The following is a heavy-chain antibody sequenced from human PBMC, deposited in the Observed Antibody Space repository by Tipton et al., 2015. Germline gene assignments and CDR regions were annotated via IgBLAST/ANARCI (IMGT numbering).Heavy chain of an antibody. D-gene: IGHD3-22*01. Sequence: TLSLTCTVSGGSISSSSYYWGWIRQPPGKGLEWIGSIYYSGSTFYSPSLKSRVTISVDTSKNQFSLKLRSVTAADTAVYYCARQSDAMIVVVNNWFDSWGQGTLVTVSS. CDR3: ARQSDAMIVVVNNWFDS. J-gene: IGHJ5*01. CDR2: IYYSGST. CDR1: GGSISSSSYY. V-gene: IGHV4-39*01.